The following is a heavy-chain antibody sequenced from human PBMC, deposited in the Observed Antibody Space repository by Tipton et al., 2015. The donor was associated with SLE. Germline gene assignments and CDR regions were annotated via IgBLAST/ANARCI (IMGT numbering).Heavy chain of an antibody. D-gene: IGHD6-13*01. Sequence: SLRLSCAASGFTFVGCAMGWVRQAPGKGLEWVSGISWNSGGIGYADSVKGRFTISRDNAKNSLYLQMNRLRAEDTALYYCAKDMASSSLEWAYAFGIWGQGTMVTVSS. J-gene: IGHJ3*02. CDR1: GFTFVGCA. CDR3: AKDMASSSLEWAYAFGI. V-gene: IGHV3-9*01. CDR2: ISWNSGGI.